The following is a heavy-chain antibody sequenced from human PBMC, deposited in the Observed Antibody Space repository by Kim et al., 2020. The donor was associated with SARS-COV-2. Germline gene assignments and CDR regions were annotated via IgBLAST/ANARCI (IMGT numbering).Heavy chain of an antibody. J-gene: IGHJ5*02. CDR3: ARDRYSGYDSIGDWFDP. D-gene: IGHD5-12*01. V-gene: IGHV3-21*04. CDR1: GFTFSSYS. CDR2: ISSSSSYI. Sequence: GGSLRLSCAASGFTFSSYSMNWVRQAPGKGLEWVSSISSSSSYIYYADSVKGRFTISRDNAKNSLYLQMNSLRAEDTAVYYCARDRYSGYDSIGDWFDPWGQGTLVTVSS.